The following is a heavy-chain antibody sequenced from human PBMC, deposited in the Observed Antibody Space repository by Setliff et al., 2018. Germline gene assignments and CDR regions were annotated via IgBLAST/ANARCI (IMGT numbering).Heavy chain of an antibody. Sequence: ASVKVSCKASGGTFSSYAIGWVRQAPGQGLEWMGGIIPIFGTANYAQKFQGRVTITADESTSTAYMELSSLRSEDTAVYYCARSPGSGSYYNLNFPYYYYYYGMDVWGQGTTVTVSS. CDR1: GGTFSSYA. J-gene: IGHJ6*02. CDR3: ARSPGSGSYYNLNFPYYYYYYGMDV. D-gene: IGHD3-10*01. CDR2: IIPIFGTA. V-gene: IGHV1-69*13.